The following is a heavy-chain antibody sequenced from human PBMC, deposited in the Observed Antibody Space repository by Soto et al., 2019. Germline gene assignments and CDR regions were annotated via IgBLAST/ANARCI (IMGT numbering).Heavy chain of an antibody. CDR3: AKDNPPFREYDN. V-gene: IGHV3-7*01. CDR1: GFTFSAYW. CDR2: MNQDGSGT. D-gene: IGHD3-16*01. Sequence: GGSLRLSCAASGFTFSAYWMSWVRQAPGKGLEWVANMNQDGSGTYYVDSVKGRFTISRDNAKSSLSLQMNSLRVEDTAVYYWAKDNPPFREYDNGGREPRAAVSS. J-gene: IGHJ4*02.